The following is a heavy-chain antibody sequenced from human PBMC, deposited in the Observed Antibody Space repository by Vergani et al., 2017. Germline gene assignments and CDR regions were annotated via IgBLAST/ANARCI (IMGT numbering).Heavy chain of an antibody. Sequence: EVQLVESGGGLVKPGGSLRLSCAASGFTFSSYSMNWVRQAPGKGLEWVSSISSSSSYIYYADSVKGRFTISRDNAKNALYLQMNSLRAEDTAVYYCASVGGGGFPYWGQGTLVTVSS. V-gene: IGHV3-21*01. D-gene: IGHD3-16*01. CDR1: GFTFSSYS. J-gene: IGHJ4*02. CDR2: ISSSSSYI. CDR3: ASVGGGGFPY.